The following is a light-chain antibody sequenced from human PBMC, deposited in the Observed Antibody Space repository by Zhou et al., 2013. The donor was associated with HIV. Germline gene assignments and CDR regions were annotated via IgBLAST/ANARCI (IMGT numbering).Light chain of an antibody. Sequence: DIQMTQSPSTLSASVGVRVTITCRASQSISNWLAWYQQKPGKAPKLLIYKASVLESGVPSRFSGSGSGTEFSLTISSLQPDDFATYYCQQYNLYPITFGPGTRLEI. V-gene: IGKV1-5*03. CDR1: QSISNW. J-gene: IGKJ5*01. CDR3: QQYNLYPIT. CDR2: KAS.